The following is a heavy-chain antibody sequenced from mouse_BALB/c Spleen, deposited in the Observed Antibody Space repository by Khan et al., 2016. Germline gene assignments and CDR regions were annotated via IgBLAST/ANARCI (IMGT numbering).Heavy chain of an antibody. J-gene: IGHJ3*01. D-gene: IGHD2-2*01. CDR3: AIWLRQGNWFAY. Sequence: EVQLQESGPGLVKPSQSLSLTCTVSGYSITSDYAWNWIRQFPGNKLEWMGYISNSGSTSYNPSPKSRISITADTSKNTFFLQLHSVTAGDTAAYSCAIWLRQGNWFAYWGQGTLVTVSA. V-gene: IGHV3-2*02. CDR2: ISNSGST. CDR1: GYSITSDYA.